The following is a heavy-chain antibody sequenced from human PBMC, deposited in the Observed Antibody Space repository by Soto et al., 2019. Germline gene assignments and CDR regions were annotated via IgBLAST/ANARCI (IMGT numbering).Heavy chain of an antibody. V-gene: IGHV3-53*01. Sequence: PGGSLRLSCAVSGFTVDSNYMSWVRQAPGKGLEWVAVMRDTGRTNYADFVEGRFTISRDDSKNMVFLQMNSLRAGDTAVYYCARGDYGLDVWGQGTTVTVSS. CDR3: ARGDYGLDV. D-gene: IGHD2-21*01. J-gene: IGHJ6*02. CDR1: GFTVDSNY. CDR2: MRDTGRT.